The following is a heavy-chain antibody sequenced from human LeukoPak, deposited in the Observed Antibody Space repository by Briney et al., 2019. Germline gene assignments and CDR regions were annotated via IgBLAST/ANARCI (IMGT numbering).Heavy chain of an antibody. V-gene: IGHV3-7*01. CDR1: GFTFSDYY. J-gene: IGHJ4*02. D-gene: IGHD3-3*01. Sequence: GGSLRLSCAASGFTFSDYYMSWIRQAPGKGLEWVANIKQDGSEKYYVDSVKGRFTISRDNAKNSLYLQMNSLRAEDTAVYYCARGERSGYYFDYWGQGTLVTVSS. CDR2: IKQDGSEK. CDR3: ARGERSGYYFDY.